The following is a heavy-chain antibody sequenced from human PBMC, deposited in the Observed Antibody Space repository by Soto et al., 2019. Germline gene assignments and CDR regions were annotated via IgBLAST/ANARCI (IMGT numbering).Heavy chain of an antibody. CDR3: ALDCGGDCYSGYNWFDP. Sequence: QVQLVQSGAEVEKPGSSVKVSCKASGGTFSSYAISWVRQAPGQGLEWMGGIIPIFGTANYAQKFQGRVTITADESTSTAYMELSSLRSEDTAVYYCALDCGGDCYSGYNWFDPWGQGTLVTVSS. V-gene: IGHV1-69*01. D-gene: IGHD2-21*02. CDR2: IIPIFGTA. CDR1: GGTFSSYA. J-gene: IGHJ5*02.